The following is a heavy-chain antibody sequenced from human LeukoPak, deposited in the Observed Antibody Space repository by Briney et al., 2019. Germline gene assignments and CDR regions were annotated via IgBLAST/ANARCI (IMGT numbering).Heavy chain of an antibody. J-gene: IGHJ4*02. CDR3: TRDIYDFWSGYYIPPPLASSGNFDY. CDR2: IRSKAYGGTT. V-gene: IGHV3-49*03. D-gene: IGHD3-3*01. Sequence: GGSLRLSCTASGFTFGDYAMSWFRQAPGKGLEWVGFIRSKAYGGTTEYAASVKGRFTISRDDSKSIAYLQMNSLETEDTAVYYCTRDIYDFWSGYYIPPPLASSGNFDYWGQGTLVTVSS. CDR1: GFTFGDYA.